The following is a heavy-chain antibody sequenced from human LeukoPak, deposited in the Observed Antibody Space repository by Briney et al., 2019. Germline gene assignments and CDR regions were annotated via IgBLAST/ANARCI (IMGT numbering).Heavy chain of an antibody. D-gene: IGHD4-17*01. CDR2: ISSDGDSA. Sequence: GGSLRLSCAASGFTFSTYKMHWIRQGPGKGLEYVSVISSDGDSADYVNSVKGRFTISRDNSKNTLCLQMGGLRSEDTAVYYCAREPAFGDLDYWGQVALVTVSS. J-gene: IGHJ4*02. V-gene: IGHV3-64*01. CDR1: GFTFSTYK. CDR3: AREPAFGDLDY.